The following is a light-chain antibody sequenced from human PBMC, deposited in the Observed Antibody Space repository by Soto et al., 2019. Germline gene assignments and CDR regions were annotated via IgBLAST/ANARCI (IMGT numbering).Light chain of an antibody. CDR3: QQYNNWPPIT. CDR1: QSVSSN. CDR2: GAS. J-gene: IGKJ5*01. Sequence: EIVMTHSPATLSVSPVEIATLSFSASQSVSSNLAWYQQKPGQAPRLLIYGASTRATGIPARFSGSGSGTEFTLTISSLQSEDFAVYYCQQYNNWPPITFGQGTRLEIK. V-gene: IGKV3-15*01.